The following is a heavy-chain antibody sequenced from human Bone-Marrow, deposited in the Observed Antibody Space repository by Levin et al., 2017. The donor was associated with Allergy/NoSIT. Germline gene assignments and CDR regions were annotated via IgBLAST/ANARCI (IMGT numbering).Heavy chain of an antibody. Sequence: ESGPTLVKPTQTLTLTCTFSGFSLSTSGMCVSWVRQPPGNALEWLALIDWDDDKYFSTSLRTRLTISKDTSKNHVVLTLTDMDPVETGTYYCVRKTPSALYYGMDVWGQGTTVTVSS. CDR1: GFSLSTSGMC. CDR2: IDWDDDK. V-gene: IGHV2-70*20. CDR3: VRKTPSALYYGMDV. J-gene: IGHJ6*02.